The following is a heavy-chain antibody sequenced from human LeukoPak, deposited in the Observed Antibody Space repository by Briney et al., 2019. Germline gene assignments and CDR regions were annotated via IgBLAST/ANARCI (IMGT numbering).Heavy chain of an antibody. V-gene: IGHV3-48*02. CDR2: ISSSSSIT. CDR1: GFIFSSYT. J-gene: IGHJ3*02. D-gene: IGHD1-26*01. CDR3: ARDKSGSDSARGAVIDI. Sequence: PGGSLRLSCVASGFIFSSYTMNWVRKAPGKGLEWISYISSSSSITYYADSVKGRFSISRDNAKNPLYLQMNSLRDDDTAVYYCARDKSGSDSARGAVIDICGQGAMVTVSS.